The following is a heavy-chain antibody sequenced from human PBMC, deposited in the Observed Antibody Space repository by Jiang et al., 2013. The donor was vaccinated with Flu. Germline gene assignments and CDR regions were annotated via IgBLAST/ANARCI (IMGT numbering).Heavy chain of an antibody. Sequence: SGAEVKKPGASVKVSCKASGYTFTSYYMHWVRQAPGQGLEWMGIINPSGGSTSYAQKFQGRVTMTRDTSTSTVYMELSSLRSEDTAVYYCARVGIAIIGEAIKPDWYFDLWGRGTLVTVSS. CDR2: INPSGGST. J-gene: IGHJ2*01. CDR3: ARVGIAIIGEAIKPDWYFDL. V-gene: IGHV1-46*01. CDR1: GYTFTSYY. D-gene: IGHD3-3*01.